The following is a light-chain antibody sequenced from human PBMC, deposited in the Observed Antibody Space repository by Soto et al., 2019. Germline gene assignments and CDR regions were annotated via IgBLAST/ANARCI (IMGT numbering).Light chain of an antibody. CDR3: QQAASFPIT. J-gene: IGKJ5*01. CDR2: TGS. Sequence: DIQMTQSPSTLSATAGDRVTITCRASQSISSWLAWYQQKPGKAPNLLIYTGSSLQSGVPSRFSGSGSGTDFTLTINSLQPEDFATYYCQQAASFPITFGQGTRLEI. CDR1: QSISSW. V-gene: IGKV1-12*01.